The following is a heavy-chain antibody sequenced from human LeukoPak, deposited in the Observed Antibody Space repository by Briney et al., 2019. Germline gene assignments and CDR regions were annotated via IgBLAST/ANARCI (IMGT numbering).Heavy chain of an antibody. CDR2: ISAYNGNT. V-gene: IGHV1-18*01. CDR3: ARDRLLGIAAAGTNFDY. D-gene: IGHD6-13*01. J-gene: IGHJ4*02. CDR1: GYTFTSYG. Sequence: ASVTVSCKASGYTFTSYGISWVRQAPGQGLEWMGWISAYNGNTNYAQKLQGRVTMTTDTSTSTAYMELRSLRSDDTAVYHCARDRLLGIAAAGTNFDYWGQGTLVTVSS.